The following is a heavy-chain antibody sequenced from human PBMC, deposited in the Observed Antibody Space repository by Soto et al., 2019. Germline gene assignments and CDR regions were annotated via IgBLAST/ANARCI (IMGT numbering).Heavy chain of an antibody. J-gene: IGHJ6*02. Sequence: ASVKVSCKASGYTFTSYYMHWVRQAPGQGLEWMGIINPSGGSTSYAQKFQGRVTMTRDTSTSTVYMELSSLRSEDTAVYYCARVGFSGIAVAGCYYYYGMDVCGQGTTVTVS. CDR3: ARVGFSGIAVAGCYYYYGMDV. CDR2: INPSGGST. D-gene: IGHD6-19*01. CDR1: GYTFTSYY. V-gene: IGHV1-46*01.